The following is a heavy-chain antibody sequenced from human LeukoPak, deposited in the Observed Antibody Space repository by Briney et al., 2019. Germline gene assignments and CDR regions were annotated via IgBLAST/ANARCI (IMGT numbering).Heavy chain of an antibody. CDR1: GGSISSGGYY. CDR3: ARDRKVTTRSEYYYGMDV. CDR2: IYYSGST. Sequence: PSETLSLTCTVSGGSISSGGYYWSWIRQHPGKGLEWIGYIYYSGSTYYNLSLKSRVTISVDTSKNQFSLKLSSVTAADTAVYYCARDRKVTTRSEYYYGMDVWGQGTTVTVSS. V-gene: IGHV4-31*03. D-gene: IGHD4-17*01. J-gene: IGHJ6*02.